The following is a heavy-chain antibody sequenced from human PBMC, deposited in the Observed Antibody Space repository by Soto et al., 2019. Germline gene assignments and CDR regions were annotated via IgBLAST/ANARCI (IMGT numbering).Heavy chain of an antibody. CDR1: GGSFSGYY. Sequence: SETPSLTCAVYGGSFSGYYWSWIRQPPGKGLEWIGEINHSGSTNYNPSLKSRVTISVDTSKNQFSLKLSSVTAADTAVYYCARSRYDFRSGYYPRVVYYYYGMDVWGQGTTVTVSS. V-gene: IGHV4-34*01. D-gene: IGHD3-3*01. CDR2: INHSGST. J-gene: IGHJ6*02. CDR3: ARSRYDFRSGYYPRVVYYYYGMDV.